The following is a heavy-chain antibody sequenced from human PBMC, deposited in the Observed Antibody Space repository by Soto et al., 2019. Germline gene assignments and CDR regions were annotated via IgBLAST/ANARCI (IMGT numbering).Heavy chain of an antibody. CDR2: ISRSGDNI. CDR3: ARREDYDTTGDFDY. J-gene: IGHJ4*02. D-gene: IGHD3-22*01. Sequence: EVQLLESGGGLVQPGGSLRLSCAASGFTFSLCAMSWVRQAPGKGLEWVSAISRSGDNIYYAGSVKGRFTISRDNSRNTLYLQMNSLRAEDTAVYYCARREDYDTTGDFDYWGQGTLVTVS. CDR1: GFTFSLCA. V-gene: IGHV3-23*01.